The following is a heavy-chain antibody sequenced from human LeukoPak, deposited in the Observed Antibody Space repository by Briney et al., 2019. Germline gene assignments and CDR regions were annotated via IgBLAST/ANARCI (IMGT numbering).Heavy chain of an antibody. CDR3: AREYSAYDSGYYYYTMDV. CDR2: ISYSGST. CDR1: GGSFSGYY. D-gene: IGHD5-12*01. Sequence: SETLSLTCAVYGGSFSGYYWSWIRQPPGKGLEWIGYISYSGSTNYNPSLKSRVTISVDTSKNQFSLKLSSVSAADTAVYYCAREYSAYDSGYYYYTMDVWGQGTTVTVSS. V-gene: IGHV4-59*01. J-gene: IGHJ6*02.